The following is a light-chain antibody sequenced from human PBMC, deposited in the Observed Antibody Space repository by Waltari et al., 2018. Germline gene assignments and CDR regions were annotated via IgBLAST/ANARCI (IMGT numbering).Light chain of an antibody. J-gene: IGLJ2*01. CDR2: EVI. CDR1: SSDIGAYKY. Sequence: QSALTQPASVSGSPGQSIPIPCRGTSSDIGAYKYVSWYQQHPGKAPKLVISEVINRPSGVSDGVTVSKSGNTASLTISGLQTSDEALYYCSSYTGKTTLVTFGGGTKVTVL. CDR3: SSYTGKTTLVT. V-gene: IGLV2-14*01.